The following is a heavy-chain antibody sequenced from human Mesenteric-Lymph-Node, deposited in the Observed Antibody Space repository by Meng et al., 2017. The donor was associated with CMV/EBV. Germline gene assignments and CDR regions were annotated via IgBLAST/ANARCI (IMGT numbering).Heavy chain of an antibody. J-gene: IGHJ4*02. CDR2: IWYDGSNK. V-gene: IGHV3-33*06. D-gene: IGHD2-2*01. CDR3: AKGYCSSTSCPLHY. Sequence: SGFTFGSYGMHWVRQAPGKALEWVAVIWYDGSNKYYADSVKSRFTISRDNSKNTLYLQMNSLRAEDTAVYYCAKGYCSSTSCPLHYWGQGTLVTVSS. CDR1: GFTFGSYG.